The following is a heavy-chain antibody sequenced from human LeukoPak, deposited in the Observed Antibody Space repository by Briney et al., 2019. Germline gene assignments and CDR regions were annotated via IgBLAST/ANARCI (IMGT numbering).Heavy chain of an antibody. CDR3: ARTMTTVTTDWFDP. D-gene: IGHD4-17*01. V-gene: IGHV3-66*01. Sequence: GGSLRLSCAASGLTVSSNYMSWVRQALGKGLEWVSVIYSGGSTYYAYSVKGRFTISRDNSKNTLYLQMNSLRAEDTALYYCARTMTTVTTDWFDPWGQGTLVTVSS. CDR1: GLTVSSNY. CDR2: IYSGGST. J-gene: IGHJ5*02.